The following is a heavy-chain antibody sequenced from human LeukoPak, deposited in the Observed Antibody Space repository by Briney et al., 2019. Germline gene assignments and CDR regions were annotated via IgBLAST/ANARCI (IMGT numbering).Heavy chain of an antibody. Sequence: SGTLSLTCTVSGGSISSSSNYWDWLRQPPGQGREWIGSIYYSGSTYYNPSLKSPVTISVDSSKNHFSVKLSSATAAATAVYYCAKNSRYEDSGYGHAFDIWGQGTMVTVSS. V-gene: IGHV4-39*02. CDR2: IYYSGST. CDR3: AKNSRYEDSGYGHAFDI. CDR1: GGSISSSSNY. D-gene: IGHD5-12*01. J-gene: IGHJ3*02.